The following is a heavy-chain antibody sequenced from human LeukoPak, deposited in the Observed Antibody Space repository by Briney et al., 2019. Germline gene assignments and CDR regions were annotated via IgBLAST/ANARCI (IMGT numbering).Heavy chain of an antibody. CDR2: MYYSGSS. D-gene: IGHD6-13*01. CDR3: ARHIGSSWLDAFDI. CDR1: GVSIRSYC. J-gene: IGHJ3*02. V-gene: IGHV4-59*08. Sequence: PSETLSLTCTVSGVSIRSYCWSWIRQPPGKGLEWIGYMYYSGSSNYNPSLKSRVTIVVDTSTNRFSLNLSSVTTADNAVYYCARHIGSSWLDAFDIWGQGTMVTVSS.